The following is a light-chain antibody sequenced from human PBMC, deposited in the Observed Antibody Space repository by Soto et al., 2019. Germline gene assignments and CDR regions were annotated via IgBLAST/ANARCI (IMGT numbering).Light chain of an antibody. Sequence: DIQMTQSPSTLSASVGDRVVITCRASQSITTWLAWYQQKPGKAPKLLIYDASSLESGVPSRFSGSGSGTEFTLTINSLQADDFATYYCQQHNSFSITFGQGTRLEIK. CDR3: QQHNSFSIT. CDR2: DAS. CDR1: QSITTW. V-gene: IGKV1-5*01. J-gene: IGKJ5*01.